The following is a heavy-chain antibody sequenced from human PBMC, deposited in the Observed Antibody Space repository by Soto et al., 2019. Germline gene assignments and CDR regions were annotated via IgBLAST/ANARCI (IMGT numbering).Heavy chain of an antibody. J-gene: IGHJ5*02. CDR2: IYYSGST. V-gene: IGHV4-59*01. Sequence: SETLSLTCTVSGGSISSYYWSWIRQPPGKGLEWIGYIYYSGSTNYNPSLKSRVTISVDTSKNQFSLKLSSVTAADTAVYYCARAKTPDYDFWSGYSYGGVSWFDPWGQGTLVTVSS. D-gene: IGHD3-3*01. CDR1: GGSISSYY. CDR3: ARAKTPDYDFWSGYSYGGVSWFDP.